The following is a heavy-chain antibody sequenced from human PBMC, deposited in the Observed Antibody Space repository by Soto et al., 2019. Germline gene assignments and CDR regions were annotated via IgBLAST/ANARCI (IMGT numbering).Heavy chain of an antibody. CDR2: ISAYNGNT. J-gene: IGHJ4*02. CDR3: ARERVYDGTTLRGYSFDY. CDR1: GYTFTSYG. V-gene: IGHV1-18*04. Sequence: ASLKVSCKASGYTFTSYGISWVRQAPGQGLEWMGWISAYNGNTNYAQKLQGRVTMTTDTSTSTAYMELRSLRSDDTAVYYCARERVYDGTTLRGYSFDYWGQGTLVTVSS. D-gene: IGHD1-1*01.